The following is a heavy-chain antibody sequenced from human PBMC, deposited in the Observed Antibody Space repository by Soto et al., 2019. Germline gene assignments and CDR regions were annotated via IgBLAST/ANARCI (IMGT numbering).Heavy chain of an antibody. CDR2: TSYSGST. CDR1: GGSMSSYY. V-gene: IGHV4-59*01. CDR3: ARADPDASVGY. J-gene: IGHJ4*02. D-gene: IGHD3-16*01. Sequence: SETLSLTCTVSGGSMSSYYWTWLRQSPGRGLEWIGYTSYSGSTYYNPSLKSRVTISADTSKNQFSLRMNSMIAADTAVYYCARADPDASVGYWGQGTLVTVS.